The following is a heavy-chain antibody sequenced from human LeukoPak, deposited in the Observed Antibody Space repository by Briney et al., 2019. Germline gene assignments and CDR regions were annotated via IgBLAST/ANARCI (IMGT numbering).Heavy chain of an antibody. J-gene: IGHJ4*02. Sequence: GGSLRLSCAASGFTFDDYAMHWVRQAPGKGLEWVSGISWNSGSIGYADSVKGRFTISRDNAKNSLYLQMNSLRAEDTALYYCAKDTDDYGGNSYDYRGQGTLVTVSS. CDR2: ISWNSGSI. CDR3: AKDTDDYGGNSYDY. V-gene: IGHV3-9*01. D-gene: IGHD4-23*01. CDR1: GFTFDDYA.